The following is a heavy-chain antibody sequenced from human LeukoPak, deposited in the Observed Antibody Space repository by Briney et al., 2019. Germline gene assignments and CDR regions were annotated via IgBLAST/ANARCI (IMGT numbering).Heavy chain of an antibody. D-gene: IGHD2-21*01. J-gene: IGHJ4*02. CDR3: ARGEGGDCGGDC. CDR2: ISSSGSTI. CDR1: GFTFSSYE. Sequence: GGSLRLSCAASGFTFSSYEMNWVRQAPGKGLEWVSYISSSGSTIYYAVSVKGRFTISRDNAKNSLYLQMNGLRAEDRAVYYCARGEGGDCGGDCWGQGTLVTVSS. V-gene: IGHV3-48*03.